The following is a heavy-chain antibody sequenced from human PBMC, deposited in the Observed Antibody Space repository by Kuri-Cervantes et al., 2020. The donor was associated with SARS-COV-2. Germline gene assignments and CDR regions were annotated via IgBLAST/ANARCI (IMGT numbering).Heavy chain of an antibody. Sequence: GGSLRLSCAASGFTFSSYAMSWVRQAPGKGLEWVSGISGSGGSTYYADSVKGRFTISRDNSKNTLYLQMNSLRVEDTAVYYCARSIGYSYGYGYFYYYGMDVWGQGTAVTVSS. CDR1: GFTFSSYA. CDR2: ISGSGGST. J-gene: IGHJ6*02. D-gene: IGHD5-18*01. CDR3: ARSIGYSYGYGYFYYYGMDV. V-gene: IGHV3-23*01.